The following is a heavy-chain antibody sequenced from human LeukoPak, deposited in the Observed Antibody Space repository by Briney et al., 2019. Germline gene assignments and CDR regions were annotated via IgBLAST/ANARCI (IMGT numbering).Heavy chain of an antibody. D-gene: IGHD3-22*01. J-gene: IGHJ4*02. CDR1: GYTFTSNN. CDR3: ARDPPYYYDSSGYYRGGFDY. V-gene: IGHV1-8*02. Sequence: ASVKVSCKASGYTFTSNNINWVRQAPGQGLEWMGWMNPKSGNTDYAQKFQGRLTMTRDTSTNTAYMELSGLRSDDTAVYYCARDPPYYYDSSGYYRGGFDYWGQGTLVTVSS. CDR2: MNPKSGNT.